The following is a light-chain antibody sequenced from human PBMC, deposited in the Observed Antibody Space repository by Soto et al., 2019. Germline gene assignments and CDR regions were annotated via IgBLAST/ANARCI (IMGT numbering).Light chain of an antibody. CDR2: EVV. CDR3: KSYAGSNTYV. CDR1: KSDIGVYAF. Sequence: QSVLTQPPSASGSPGQSVTICCTGTKSDIGVYAFVSWYQQHPGKAPRLIIYEVVQRPSGVPDRFSGSKSGNTASLTVSGLQAADEADYFCKSYAGSNTYVFGSGTKLTVL. V-gene: IGLV2-8*01. J-gene: IGLJ1*01.